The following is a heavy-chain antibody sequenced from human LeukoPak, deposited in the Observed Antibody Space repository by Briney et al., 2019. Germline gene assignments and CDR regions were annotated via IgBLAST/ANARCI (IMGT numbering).Heavy chain of an antibody. D-gene: IGHD3-10*01. CDR1: GGSISSGDYY. CDR2: IYYSGST. Sequence: SETLSLTCTVSGGSISSGDYYWSWIRQPPGKGLEWIGYIYYSGSTYYNPSLKSRVTISVDTSKNQFSLKLSSVTAADTAVYYCARDPGTMVRGVAIPYYFDYWGQGTLVTVS. V-gene: IGHV4-30-4*01. J-gene: IGHJ4*02. CDR3: ARDPGTMVRGVAIPYYFDY.